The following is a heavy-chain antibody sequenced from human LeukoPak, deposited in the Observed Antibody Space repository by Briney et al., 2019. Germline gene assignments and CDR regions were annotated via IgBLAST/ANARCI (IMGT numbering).Heavy chain of an antibody. CDR3: ARDEGSGFNWFDP. CDR2: ITWNRDNI. CDR1: GFTFDDYA. D-gene: IGHD3-22*01. Sequence: GGSLRLSCTVSGFTFDDYAMHWARHTPGKGLEWVAGITWNRDNIGYGDSVKGRFTISRDNSKNTLYLQMNSLRAEDTAVYYCARDEGSGFNWFDPWGQGTLVTVSS. J-gene: IGHJ5*02. V-gene: IGHV3-9*01.